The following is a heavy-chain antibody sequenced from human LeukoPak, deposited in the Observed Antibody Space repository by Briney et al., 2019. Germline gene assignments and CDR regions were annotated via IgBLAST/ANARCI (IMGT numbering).Heavy chain of an antibody. Sequence: ASVKVSCKASGYTFTSYGISWVRQAPGQGLEWMGWINAYNGNTNYAQKLQGRVTMTTDTSTSTAYMELRSLRSDDTAVYYCARDRGYDILTGYYYGHWFDPWGQGTLVTVSS. CDR1: GYTFTSYG. D-gene: IGHD3-9*01. V-gene: IGHV1-18*04. CDR2: INAYNGNT. CDR3: ARDRGYDILTGYYYGHWFDP. J-gene: IGHJ5*02.